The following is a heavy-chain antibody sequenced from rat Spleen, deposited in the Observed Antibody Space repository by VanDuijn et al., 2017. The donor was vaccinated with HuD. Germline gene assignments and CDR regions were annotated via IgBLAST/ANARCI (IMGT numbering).Heavy chain of an antibody. CDR3: AREGSYGHNWFAY. CDR2: IWNSGDT. J-gene: IGHJ3*01. CDR1: GFSLTRNH. Sequence: QVQLKESGPGLVQPSQTLSLTCTVSGFSLTRNHVHWVRQPPGKGLEWMGVIWNSGDTRLNSALKSRLSVSKDTSKSQVFLKMNSLQTEDTATYYCAREGSYGHNWFAYWGQGTLVTVSS. D-gene: IGHD1-2*01. V-gene: IGHV2-32*01.